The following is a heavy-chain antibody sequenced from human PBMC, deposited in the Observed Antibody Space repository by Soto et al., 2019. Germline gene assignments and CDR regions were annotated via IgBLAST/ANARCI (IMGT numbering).Heavy chain of an antibody. CDR1: GGTFSSYA. J-gene: IGHJ6*02. Sequence: QVQLVQSGAEVKKPGSSVKVSCKASGGTFSSYAISWVRQAPGQGLEWMGGIIPICGTANYAQKFQGRVTITADESTSTAYMELSSLRSEDTAVYYCARERITIFGVVISRTDYYYYGLDVWGQGTTVTVSS. D-gene: IGHD3-3*01. V-gene: IGHV1-69*01. CDR2: IIPICGTA. CDR3: ARERITIFGVVISRTDYYYYGLDV.